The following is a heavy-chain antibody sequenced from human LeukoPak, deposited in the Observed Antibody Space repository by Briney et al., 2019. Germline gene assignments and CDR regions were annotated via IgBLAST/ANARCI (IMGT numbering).Heavy chain of an antibody. J-gene: IGHJ6*03. CDR3: ARVTRDGYNYVYYYYMDV. CDR1: GYTFTSYG. D-gene: IGHD5-24*01. Sequence: ASVKVSCKASGYTFTSYGISWVRQAPGQGLEWMGWISAYNGNTNYAQKLQGRVTMTTDTSTSTAYMELRSRRSDDTAVYYCARVTRDGYNYVYYYYMDVWGKGTTVTVSS. V-gene: IGHV1-18*01. CDR2: ISAYNGNT.